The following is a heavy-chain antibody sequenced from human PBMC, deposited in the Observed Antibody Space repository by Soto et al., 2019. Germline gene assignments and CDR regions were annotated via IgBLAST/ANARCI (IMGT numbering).Heavy chain of an antibody. D-gene: IGHD1-26*01. CDR2: ISGSGGST. CDR1: GFTFSSYA. J-gene: IGHJ4*02. V-gene: IGHV3-23*01. CDR3: AKDQSGSYSSRVYYFDY. Sequence: GGSLRLSCAASGFTFSSYAMSWVRQAPGKGLEWVSAISGSGGSTYYADSVKGRFTISRDNSKNTLYLQMNSLRAEDTAVYYCAKDQSGSYSSRVYYFDYWGQGTLVTVSS.